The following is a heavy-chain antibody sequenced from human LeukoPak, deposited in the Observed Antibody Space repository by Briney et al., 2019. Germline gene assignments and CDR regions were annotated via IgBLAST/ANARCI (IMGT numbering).Heavy chain of an antibody. CDR2: INSDGSST. D-gene: IGHD1-26*01. V-gene: IGHV3-74*01. CDR1: RFTFRSYW. CDR3: TREDLVGAKSLDY. Sequence: GGSLRLSCAASRFTFRSYWMYWVRQAPGKGLVWVSRINSDGSSTSYADSVKGRFTISRDNARNTLYLQMSSLRAGDTALYYCTREDLVGAKSLDYWGQGTLVTVSS. J-gene: IGHJ4*02.